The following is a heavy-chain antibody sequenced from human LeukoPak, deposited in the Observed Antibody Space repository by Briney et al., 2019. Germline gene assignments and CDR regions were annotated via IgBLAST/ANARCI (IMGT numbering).Heavy chain of an antibody. J-gene: IGHJ4*02. CDR3: ARVHCSSTSCYGPSGY. D-gene: IGHD2-2*01. Sequence: ASVKVSCKASGYTFSRYGISWVRQAPGQGLEWMGWISAYNGNTDYAQKLQGRVTMTTDTSTSTAYMELRSLRSDDTAVYYCARVHCSSTSCYGPSGYWGQGTLVTVSS. CDR2: ISAYNGNT. CDR1: GYTFSRYG. V-gene: IGHV1-18*01.